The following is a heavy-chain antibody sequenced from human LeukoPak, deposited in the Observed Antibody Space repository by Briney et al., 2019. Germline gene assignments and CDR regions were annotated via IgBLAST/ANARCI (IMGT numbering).Heavy chain of an antibody. V-gene: IGHV3-30*02. D-gene: IGHD1-1*01. CDR2: IRYDGSHK. CDR1: GFTFSHHG. CDR3: AKVGNWNDVYYYMDV. Sequence: GGSLRLSCAAPGFTFSHHGMHWVRQAPGKGLEWVSFIRYDGSHKYYADSVKGRFTISRDNSKNTLYLQMSSLRPEDTAVYSCAKVGNWNDVYYYMDVWGKGTTVTISS. J-gene: IGHJ6*03.